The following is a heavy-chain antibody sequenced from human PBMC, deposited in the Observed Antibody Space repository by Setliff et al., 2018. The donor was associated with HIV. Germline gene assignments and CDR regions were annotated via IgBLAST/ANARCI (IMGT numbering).Heavy chain of an antibody. Sequence: GSLRLSCAASGFTFDDYAMHWVRQAPGKGLEWVSLISWDGYNTYYTDSVQGRFTISRDNAKNSLYLQMNSLRAEDTAFYYCARDCRVAAAVVLAFDIWGQGTMVTVSS. V-gene: IGHV3-43D*04. CDR1: GFTFDDYA. CDR2: ISWDGYNT. J-gene: IGHJ3*02. D-gene: IGHD6-13*01. CDR3: ARDCRVAAAVVLAFDI.